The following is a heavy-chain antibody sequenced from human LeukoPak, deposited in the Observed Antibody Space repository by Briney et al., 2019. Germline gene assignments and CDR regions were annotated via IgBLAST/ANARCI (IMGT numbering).Heavy chain of an antibody. J-gene: IGHJ4*02. CDR2: INPSGGST. CDR3: ARAYDYVWGSYRYTAGFDY. Sequence: GASVMVSCKASGYTFTSYYMHWVRQAPGQGLEWMGIINPSGGSTSYAQKFQGRVTMTRDTSTSTVYMELCSLRSEDTAVYYCARAYDYVWGSYRYTAGFDYWGQGTLVTVSS. D-gene: IGHD3-16*02. V-gene: IGHV1-46*01. CDR1: GYTFTSYY.